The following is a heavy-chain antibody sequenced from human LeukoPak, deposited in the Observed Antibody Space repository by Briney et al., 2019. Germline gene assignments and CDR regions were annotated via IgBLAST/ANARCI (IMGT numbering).Heavy chain of an antibody. CDR1: GFTFRSYW. CDR3: ARDGSPFDF. Sequence: GGSLRLSCAASGFTFRSYWMSWVRQAPGKGLEWVANIKQDESEKYYMESVKGRFTISRDNARKSLYLRMNSLRAEDTALYYCARDGSPFDFWGQGTLVTVSS. J-gene: IGHJ4*02. CDR2: IKQDESEK. V-gene: IGHV3-7*03.